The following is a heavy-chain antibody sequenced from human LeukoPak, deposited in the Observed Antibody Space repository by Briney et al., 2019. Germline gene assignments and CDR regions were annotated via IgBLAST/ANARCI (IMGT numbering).Heavy chain of an antibody. CDR2: INPNSGGT. Sequence: ASVKVSCKTSGYTFTGYYIHWVRQAPGQGLEWMGWINPNSGGTNYAQKFQGRVTMTRDTSISTAYMELSRLRSDDTAVYYCARYDILTYDAFDIWGQGTMVTVSS. CDR1: GYTFTGYY. V-gene: IGHV1-2*02. J-gene: IGHJ3*02. CDR3: ARYDILTYDAFDI. D-gene: IGHD3-9*01.